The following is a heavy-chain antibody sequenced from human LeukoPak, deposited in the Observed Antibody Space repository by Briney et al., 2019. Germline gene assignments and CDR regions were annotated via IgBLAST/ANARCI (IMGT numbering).Heavy chain of an antibody. CDR1: GFTFSTYG. D-gene: IGHD6-19*01. J-gene: IGHJ4*02. Sequence: GESLRLSCGASGFTFSTYGMHWVRQAPGKGLEWVAVISHDGSDKHYADSVKGRFSISRDNSKNTLYLQTNSLRGEDTAVYYCAKDLSGGWSLDYWGQGTLVTVSS. CDR2: ISHDGSDK. V-gene: IGHV3-30*18. CDR3: AKDLSGGWSLDY.